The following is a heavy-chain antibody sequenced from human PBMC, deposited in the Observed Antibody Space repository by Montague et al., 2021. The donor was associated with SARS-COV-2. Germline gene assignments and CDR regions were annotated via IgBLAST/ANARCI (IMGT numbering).Heavy chain of an antibody. J-gene: IGHJ5*02. CDR1: GASISTSTYH. D-gene: IGHD6-19*01. Sequence: SETLSLTCSVSGASISTSTYHWACIRQSPGKEWEGVGSFSYSDSNHYSPSLRIRVTISVDSSKNHVSLKPNSVTAADAAIYYCARHMGHVLVSGTSANWFDPWGQGTMVTVSS. V-gene: IGHV4-39*01. CDR2: FSYSDSN. CDR3: ARHMGHVLVSGTSANWFDP.